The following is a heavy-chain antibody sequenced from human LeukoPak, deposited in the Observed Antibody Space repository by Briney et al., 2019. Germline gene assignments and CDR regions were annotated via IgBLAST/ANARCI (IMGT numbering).Heavy chain of an antibody. CDR2: IIPIFGTT. D-gene: IGHD6-13*01. J-gene: IGHJ4*02. V-gene: IGHV1-69*01. Sequence: ASVKVSCKPSGGTFNNYAVAWVRQAPGLGLEWMGQIIPIFGTTSYAPKFQGRVAITADEMTTTAYMELSSLISEDTAVYYCTRDPLAASAPGYFDSWGQGSLVTVSS. CDR1: GGTFNNYA. CDR3: TRDPLAASAPGYFDS.